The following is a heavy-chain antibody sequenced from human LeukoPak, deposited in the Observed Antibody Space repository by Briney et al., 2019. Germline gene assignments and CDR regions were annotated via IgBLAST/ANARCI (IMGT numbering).Heavy chain of an antibody. CDR2: ISSSSSDI. J-gene: IGHJ4*02. Sequence: NPGGSLRLSCAASGFTFSSYTMNSVRQAPGKGLEWVSSISSSSSDIYYADSVKGRFTISRDNAKNSLYLQMNSLRAEDTAVYYCARSRGMRYPSDYWGQGTLVTVSS. CDR3: ARSRGMRYPSDY. V-gene: IGHV3-21*01. D-gene: IGHD2-2*02. CDR1: GFTFSSYT.